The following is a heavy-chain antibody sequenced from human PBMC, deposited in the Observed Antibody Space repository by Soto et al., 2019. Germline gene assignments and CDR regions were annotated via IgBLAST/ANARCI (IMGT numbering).Heavy chain of an antibody. Sequence: GGSLRLSCAASGFTFSSYWMHWVRQAPGKGLEWVAVISYDGSNKYYADSVKGRFTISRDNSKNTLYLQMNSLRAEDTAVYYCARSNPLNLIDYWGQGTLVTVSS. D-gene: IGHD2-8*01. CDR3: ARSNPLNLIDY. CDR2: ISYDGSNK. V-gene: IGHV3-30-3*01. J-gene: IGHJ4*02. CDR1: GFTFSSYW.